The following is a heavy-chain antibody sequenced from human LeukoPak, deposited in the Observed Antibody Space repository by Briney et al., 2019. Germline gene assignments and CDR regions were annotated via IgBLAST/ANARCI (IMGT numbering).Heavy chain of an antibody. V-gene: IGHV3-23*01. Sequence: QPGGSLRLSCAASGFTFSSYAMSWVRQAPGKGLEWVSTISGSGGSTYYADSVKGRFTISRDNSKNTLYLQMNSLRAEDTAVYYCAKRQAYGPDYCTYAVCSPFDYWGQGTLVTASS. CDR3: AKRQAYGPDYCTYAVCSPFDY. CDR1: GFTFSSYA. D-gene: IGHD2-8*01. CDR2: ISGSGGST. J-gene: IGHJ4*02.